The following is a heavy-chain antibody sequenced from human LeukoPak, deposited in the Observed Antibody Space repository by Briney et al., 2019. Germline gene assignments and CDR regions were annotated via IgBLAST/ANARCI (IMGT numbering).Heavy chain of an antibody. Sequence: PSETLSLTCTVSGVSISSPSYYWGWIRQPPGKGLEWIGAIYYSGSTYFNPSLKSRVTISIDTSKNQFSLKLSSVTAADTAVYYCASLLAVVTSYYYYGMDVWGQGTTVTVSS. D-gene: IGHD4-23*01. J-gene: IGHJ6*02. V-gene: IGHV4-39*01. CDR2: IYYSGST. CDR3: ASLLAVVTSYYYYGMDV. CDR1: GVSISSPSYY.